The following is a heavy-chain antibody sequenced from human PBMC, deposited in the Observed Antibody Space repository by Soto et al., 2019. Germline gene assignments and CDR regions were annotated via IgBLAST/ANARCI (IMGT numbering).Heavy chain of an antibody. CDR2: ISYDGSNK. CDR3: AKFGIADVFDI. J-gene: IGHJ3*02. Sequence: QVQLVESGGGVVQPGRSLRLSCAASGFTFSIYGMNWVRQAPGKGLEWVAVISYDGSNKYYGDSVKGRFTISRDNSKNSLHLQMNSLRAEDTAVYYCAKFGIADVFDIWVPGTMVTVSS. D-gene: IGHD6-13*01. CDR1: GFTFSIYG. V-gene: IGHV3-30*18.